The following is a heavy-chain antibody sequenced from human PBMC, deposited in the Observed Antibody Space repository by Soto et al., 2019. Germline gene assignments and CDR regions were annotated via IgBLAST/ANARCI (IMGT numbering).Heavy chain of an antibody. D-gene: IGHD3-3*01. CDR2: IYYSGST. CDR1: GGSISSYY. CDR3: ARDPSRFWSGYSWFDP. Sequence: PSETLSLTCTVSGGSISSYYWSWIRQPPGKGLEWIGYIYYSGSTYYNPSLKSRVTISVDTSENQFSLKLSSVTAADTAVYYCARDPSRFWSGYSWFDPWGQGTLVTVSS. J-gene: IGHJ5*02. V-gene: IGHV4-59*12.